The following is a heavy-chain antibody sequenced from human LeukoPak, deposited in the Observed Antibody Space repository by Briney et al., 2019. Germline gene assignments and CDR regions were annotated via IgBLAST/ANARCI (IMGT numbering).Heavy chain of an antibody. V-gene: IGHV4-59*01. J-gene: IGHJ4*02. Sequence: SETLSLTCTVSGGSISSYYWSWIRQPPGEGPEWVGYIYYSGSTNYNPSLKSRVTISVDTSENQFSLKLSSVTAADTAVYYCARKVAGRYCSSTSCYLGGEFDYWGQGTLVTVSS. CDR3: ARKVAGRYCSSTSCYLGGEFDY. D-gene: IGHD2-2*01. CDR1: GGSISSYY. CDR2: IYYSGST.